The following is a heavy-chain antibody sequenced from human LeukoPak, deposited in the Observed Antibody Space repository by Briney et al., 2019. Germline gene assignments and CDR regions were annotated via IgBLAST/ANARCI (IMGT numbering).Heavy chain of an antibody. CDR1: GYTFTGYY. J-gene: IGHJ4*02. V-gene: IGHV1-2*02. Sequence: ASVKVSCKASGYTFTGYYMHWVRQAPGQGLEWMGWINPNSGGTNYAQKFQGRVTMTRDTSISTAYMELSRLRSDDTAVYYCARDSEGIVVVPACVDYWGQGTLVTVSS. D-gene: IGHD2-2*01. CDR3: ARDSEGIVVVPACVDY. CDR2: INPNSGGT.